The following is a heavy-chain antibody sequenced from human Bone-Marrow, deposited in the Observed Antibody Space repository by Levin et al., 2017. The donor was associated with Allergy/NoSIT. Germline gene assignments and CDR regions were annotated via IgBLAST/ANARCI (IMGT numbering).Heavy chain of an antibody. Sequence: SETLSLTCVVSGGSISNRNWWSWVRQSPGKGLEWIGEIYHSGTTNYNPSLGGRFTISLDKSKNQFSLRVTSVTAADTAVYYCARDPRDGSSSWFDYWGQGTLVTVSS. CDR2: IYHSGTT. V-gene: IGHV4-4*02. D-gene: IGHD6-13*01. J-gene: IGHJ4*02. CDR1: GGSISNRNW. CDR3: ARDPRDGSSSWFDY.